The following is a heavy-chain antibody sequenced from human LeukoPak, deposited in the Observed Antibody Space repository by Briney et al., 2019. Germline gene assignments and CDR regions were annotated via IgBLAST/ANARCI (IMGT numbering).Heavy chain of an antibody. CDR1: GFTFSNAW. CDR3: AKATSSSPDY. D-gene: IGHD6-13*01. Sequence: GGSLRLSCAASGFTFSNAWMSWVRQAPGKGLEWVAFIRYDGSNKYYADSVKGRFTISRDNSKNTLYLQMNSLRAEDTAVYYCAKATSSSPDYWGQGTLVTVSS. J-gene: IGHJ4*02. CDR2: IRYDGSNK. V-gene: IGHV3-30*02.